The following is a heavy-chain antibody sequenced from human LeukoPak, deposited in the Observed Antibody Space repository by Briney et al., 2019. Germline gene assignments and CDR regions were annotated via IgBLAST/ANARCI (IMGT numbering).Heavy chain of an antibody. V-gene: IGHV4-39*02. D-gene: IGHD2-2*03. J-gene: IGHJ4*02. CDR2: IYYSGTT. CDR3: ARVDIVVVPAAIDY. Sequence: SETLSLTCTVSGGSISSSSYYWGWIRQPPGKGLEWIGTIYYSGTTSYNPSLRSRVTISADTSKNHFSLKLSSVTAADTAVYYCARVDIVVVPAAIDYWGQGTLVTVSS. CDR1: GGSISSSSYY.